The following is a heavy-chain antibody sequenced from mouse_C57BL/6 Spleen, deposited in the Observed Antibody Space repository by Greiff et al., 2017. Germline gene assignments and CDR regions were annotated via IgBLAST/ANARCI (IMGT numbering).Heavy chain of an antibody. J-gene: IGHJ2*01. D-gene: IGHD2-5*01. V-gene: IGHV1-18*01. CDR1: GYTFTDYN. Sequence: SGPELVKPGASVKIPCKASGYTFTDYNMDWVKQSHGKSLEWIGDINPNNGGTIYNQKFKGKATLTVDKSSSTAYMELRSLTSEDTAVYYCARVYYSNYYFDYWGQGTTLTVSS. CDR3: ARVYYSNYYFDY. CDR2: INPNNGGT.